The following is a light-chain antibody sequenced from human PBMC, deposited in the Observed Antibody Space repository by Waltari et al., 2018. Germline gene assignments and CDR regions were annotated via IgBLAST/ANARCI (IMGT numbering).Light chain of an antibody. Sequence: DIQMTQSPSSLSASVGDTVTITCRASQGISSYLNWFQQKPGKAPKLLIYAATTLQSGVPSRFSVSGSGTEFTLTISSLQPEDFAAYYCLQHNTYPWTFGQGTKVEI. V-gene: IGKV1-17*01. CDR3: LQHNTYPWT. CDR1: QGISSY. J-gene: IGKJ1*01. CDR2: AAT.